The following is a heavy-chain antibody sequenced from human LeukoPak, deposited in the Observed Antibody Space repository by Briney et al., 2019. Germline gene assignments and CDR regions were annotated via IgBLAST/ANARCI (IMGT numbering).Heavy chain of an antibody. Sequence: PSETLSLTCTVSGGSISSYYWGWIRQPPGKGLEWIGFIYSSGSTNYNPSLKSRVTISVDTSKNQFSLKLSSVTAADTAVYYCARRGDIVVVVAATPTPGWFDPWGQGTLVTVSS. J-gene: IGHJ5*02. CDR1: GGSISSYY. CDR3: ARRGDIVVVVAATPTPGWFDP. CDR2: IYSSGST. V-gene: IGHV4-59*01. D-gene: IGHD2-15*01.